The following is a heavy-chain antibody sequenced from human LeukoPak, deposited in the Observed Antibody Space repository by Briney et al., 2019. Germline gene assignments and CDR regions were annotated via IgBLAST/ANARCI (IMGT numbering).Heavy chain of an antibody. D-gene: IGHD3-22*01. J-gene: IGHJ4*02. CDR3: ARDPGLYYYDSSGYYYFDY. Sequence: PGGSLRLSCAASGFTFSSYAMHWVRQAPGKGLEWVAVISYDGSNKYYADSVKGRFTISRDNSKNTLYLQMNSLRAEDTAVYYCARDPGLYYYDSSGYYYFDYWGQGTLVTVSS. CDR1: GFTFSSYA. CDR2: ISYDGSNK. V-gene: IGHV3-30*04.